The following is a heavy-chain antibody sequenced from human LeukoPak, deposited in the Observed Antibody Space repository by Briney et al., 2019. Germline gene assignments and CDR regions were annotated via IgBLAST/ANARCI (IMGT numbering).Heavy chain of an antibody. D-gene: IGHD3-22*01. CDR3: ARDYDSSGL. CDR1: GGSISSGGYS. J-gene: IGHJ4*02. CDR2: IYHSGST. V-gene: IGHV4-30-2*01. Sequence: SETLSLTCAVSGGSISSGGYSWSWIRQPPGKGLEWIGYIYHSGSTYYNPSLKSRVTISVDRSKNQFSLKLSSVTAADTAVYYCARDYDSSGLWGQGTLVTVSS.